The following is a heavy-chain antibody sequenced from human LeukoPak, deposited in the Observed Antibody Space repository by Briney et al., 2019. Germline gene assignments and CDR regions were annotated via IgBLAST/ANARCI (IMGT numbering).Heavy chain of an antibody. Sequence: ASVKVSCKTSGYTFTSYDFNWVRQATGQRPEWMGWMSPNSGDTGYAQKFQDRVTMTRNTSISTAYMELSSLRSDDTAVYYCARGPPNWGYDYWGPGTLVTVSS. D-gene: IGHD7-27*01. J-gene: IGHJ4*02. V-gene: IGHV1-8*01. CDR1: GYTFTSYD. CDR2: MSPNSGDT. CDR3: ARGPPNWGYDY.